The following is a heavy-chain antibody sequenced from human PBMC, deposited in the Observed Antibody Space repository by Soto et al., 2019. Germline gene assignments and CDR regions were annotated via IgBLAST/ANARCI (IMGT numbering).Heavy chain of an antibody. D-gene: IGHD2-2*01. CDR2: VSNTGIA. V-gene: IGHV4-59*11. CDR3: ARESGFCSTRCYRTNYFDP. CDR1: GASISNHY. J-gene: IGHJ5*02. Sequence: LSLTCTFSGASISNHYWSWIRQSPGKGLEWIGYVSNTGIAGYSSSIQGRVTISVDSSTHRISLSLSSVTAADTAIYYCARESGFCSTRCYRTNYFDPWGQRALVIVSS.